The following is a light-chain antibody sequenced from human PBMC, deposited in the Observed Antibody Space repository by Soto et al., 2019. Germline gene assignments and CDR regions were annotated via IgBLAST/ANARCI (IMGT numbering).Light chain of an antibody. V-gene: IGKV1-9*01. Sequence: DIKLTQSPSFLSASVGDRVTITCRASQGISSYLAWYQQNPGKAPKLLIYAASTLQTGVPSRFSGSGSGTEFTLTISSLQPEDCATYYCQQLNSYPPYTFGQGTKLEIK. CDR2: AAS. J-gene: IGKJ2*01. CDR3: QQLNSYPPYT. CDR1: QGISSY.